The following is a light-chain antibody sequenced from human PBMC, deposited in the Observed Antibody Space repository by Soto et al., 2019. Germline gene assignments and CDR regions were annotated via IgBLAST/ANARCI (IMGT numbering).Light chain of an antibody. Sequence: QSVLTQPPSASGTPGQRVTMSCSGGNSNIGSHTVNWYQHLPGTXXXXXXFSNNQRPSGVPARFSGSKSGTSASLAISGLQSGDEGDYYCAAWDDSLNGFYVFGTGTKVTVL. CDR2: SNN. J-gene: IGLJ1*01. V-gene: IGLV1-44*01. CDR3: AAWDDSLNGFYV. CDR1: NSNIGSHT.